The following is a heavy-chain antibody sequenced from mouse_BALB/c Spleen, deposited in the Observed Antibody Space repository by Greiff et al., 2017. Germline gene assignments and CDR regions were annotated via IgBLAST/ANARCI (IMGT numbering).Heavy chain of an antibody. CDR1: SYTFTDYA. CDR3: ASSYYGSTPSYAMDY. CDR2: ISTYYGNT. V-gene: IGHV1-67*01. Sequence: QVQLKQSGPELVRPGVSVKISCKGSSYTFTDYAMHWVKQSHAKSLEWIGVISTYYGNTNYNQKFKGKATMTVDKSSSTAYMELARLTSEDSAVYYCASSYYGSTPSYAMDYWGQGTSVTVSS. J-gene: IGHJ4*01. D-gene: IGHD1-1*01.